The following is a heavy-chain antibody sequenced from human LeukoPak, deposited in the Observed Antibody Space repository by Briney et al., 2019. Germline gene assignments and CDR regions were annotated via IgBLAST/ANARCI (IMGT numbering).Heavy chain of an antibody. J-gene: IGHJ4*02. CDR1: GFTLSSYW. CDR2: INPDGSRT. Sequence: PGGSLRLSCAASGFTLSSYWIHWVRQAPGEGLVWVSRINPDGSRTDYADSVKGRFTISRDNTKNTVDLQMNSLRAEDTAVYYCAKETYLSLDYWGQGTLVTVSS. V-gene: IGHV3-74*01. CDR3: AKETYLSLDY. D-gene: IGHD2/OR15-2a*01.